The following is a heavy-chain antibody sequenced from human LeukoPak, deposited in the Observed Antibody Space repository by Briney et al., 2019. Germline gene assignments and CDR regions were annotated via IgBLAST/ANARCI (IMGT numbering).Heavy chain of an antibody. V-gene: IGHV1-8*01. CDR3: ARGDSGGWYAAMDV. CDR1: GYTFTSYD. D-gene: IGHD6-19*01. J-gene: IGHJ6*02. Sequence: ASVKVSCKASGYTFTSYDINWVRQATGQGLEWMGWMNPNSGNTGYAQKFQGRVTMTRNTSISTAYMELSSLRSDDTAVYYCARGDSGGWYAAMDVWGQGTTVSVSS. CDR2: MNPNSGNT.